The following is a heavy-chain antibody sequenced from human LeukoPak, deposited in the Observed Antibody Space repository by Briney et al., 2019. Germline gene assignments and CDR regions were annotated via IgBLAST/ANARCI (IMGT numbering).Heavy chain of an antibody. Sequence: SETLSLTCAVYGGSFSGYYWSWIRQPPGKGLEWIGEINHSGSTNYNPSLKSRVTISVDTSKNQFSLKLSSVTAADTAVYYCARGGRDGYNTGLGYWGQGTLVTVSS. CDR2: INHSGST. D-gene: IGHD5-24*01. CDR3: ARGGRDGYNTGLGY. J-gene: IGHJ4*02. CDR1: GGSFSGYY. V-gene: IGHV4-34*01.